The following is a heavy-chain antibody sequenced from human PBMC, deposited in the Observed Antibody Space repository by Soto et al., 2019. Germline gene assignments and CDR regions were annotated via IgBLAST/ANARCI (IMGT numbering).Heavy chain of an antibody. J-gene: IGHJ1*01. Sequence: PGGSLRLSCAASGFTFSSYGMHWVRQAPGKGLEWVAVIWYDGSNKYYADSVKGRFTISRDNSKNTLYLQMNSLRAEDTAVYYCAINTMVRGVTWEFQHWGQGTLVTVSS. CDR2: IWYDGSNK. CDR1: GFTFSSYG. V-gene: IGHV3-33*01. CDR3: AINTMVRGVTWEFQH. D-gene: IGHD3-10*01.